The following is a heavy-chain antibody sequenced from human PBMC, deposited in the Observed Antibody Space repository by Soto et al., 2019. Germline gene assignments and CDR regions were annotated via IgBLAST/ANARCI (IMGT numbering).Heavy chain of an antibody. D-gene: IGHD6-13*01. V-gene: IGHV5-10-1*01. Sequence: PGASLKISCKGSGYSFTSYWISWVRQMPGKGLEWMGRIDPSDSYTNYSPSFQGHVTISADKSISTAYLQWSSLKASDTAMYYCARHNRYSSSPDAFDIWGQGTMVTVSS. CDR2: IDPSDSYT. CDR3: ARHNRYSSSPDAFDI. J-gene: IGHJ3*02. CDR1: GYSFTSYW.